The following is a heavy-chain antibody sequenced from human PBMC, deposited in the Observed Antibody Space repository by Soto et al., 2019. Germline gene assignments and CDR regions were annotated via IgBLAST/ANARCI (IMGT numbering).Heavy chain of an antibody. J-gene: IGHJ4*02. V-gene: IGHV1-69*13. Sequence: SVKVSCKASGDTSTTYVTSWVRQAPGQGPEWIGGINPMSRTAKYSEKYNGRVTITADEATRTAYLDLTSLRFEDTAVYFCARGTYCGSNCFFAREYWGQGTLVTVSS. D-gene: IGHD2-21*01. CDR1: GDTSTTYV. CDR3: ARGTYCGSNCFFAREY. CDR2: INPMSRTA.